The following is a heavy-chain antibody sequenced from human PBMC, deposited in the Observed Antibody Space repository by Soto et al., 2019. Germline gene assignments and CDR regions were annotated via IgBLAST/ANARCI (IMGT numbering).Heavy chain of an antibody. CDR3: ARHEQREADPFDY. Sequence: QLQQSGPGLVKPSQTLSLTCAISGDTVASNSATWNWIRQSPSRGLEWLGRTYYRSQWYSDYALSVKSRITINPDTTKNQFSLHLNSATPEDTAVYYCARHEQREADPFDYWGQGTLVTVSS. D-gene: IGHD6-19*01. V-gene: IGHV6-1*01. J-gene: IGHJ4*02. CDR1: GDTVASNSAT. CDR2: TYYRSQWYS.